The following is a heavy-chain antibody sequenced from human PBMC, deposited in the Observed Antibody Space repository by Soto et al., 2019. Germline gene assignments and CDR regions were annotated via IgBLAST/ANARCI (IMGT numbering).Heavy chain of an antibody. J-gene: IGHJ6*02. V-gene: IGHV4-30-2*06. CDR1: GGSISSGGYS. CDR2: TYQSGSA. Sequence: TLSLTCTVSGGSISSGGYSWTWIRQSPGKGLEWIGYTYQSGSAYYNPSLKSRVTISVDRSKNQFSLNLTSVTAEDTAVYYCARDYYGMDVWGQGTTVTVSS. CDR3: ARDYYGMDV.